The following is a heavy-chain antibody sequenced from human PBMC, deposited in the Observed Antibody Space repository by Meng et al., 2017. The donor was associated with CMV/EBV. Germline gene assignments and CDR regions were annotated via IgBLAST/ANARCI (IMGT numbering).Heavy chain of an antibody. Sequence: SETLSLTCAVYGGSFSGYYWSWIRQPPGKGLEWIGEINHSGSTNYNPSLKSRVTISVDTSKNQFSLKLSSVTAADTAVYYCARGSGYSYGYYYYYYGMDVWGQGITVTVSS. CDR1: GGSFSGYY. CDR3: ARGSGYSYGYYYYYYGMDV. V-gene: IGHV4-34*01. J-gene: IGHJ6*02. CDR2: INHSGST. D-gene: IGHD5-18*01.